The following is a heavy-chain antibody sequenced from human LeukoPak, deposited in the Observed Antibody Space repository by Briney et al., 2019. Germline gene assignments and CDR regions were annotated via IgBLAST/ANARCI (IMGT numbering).Heavy chain of an antibody. Sequence: SVKVLCRASGGTFSRYSVSWWRQPPGQGREEMVGNIPIFGIANYAQKFHGRVTITGAKSTTTAYMELSSLRSEDTAVYYCAREQRVIGVAGRDWFDPWGQGTLVTVSS. D-gene: IGHD6-13*01. CDR3: AREQRVIGVAGRDWFDP. CDR2: NIPIFGIA. J-gene: IGHJ5*02. CDR1: GGTFSRYS. V-gene: IGHV1-69*17.